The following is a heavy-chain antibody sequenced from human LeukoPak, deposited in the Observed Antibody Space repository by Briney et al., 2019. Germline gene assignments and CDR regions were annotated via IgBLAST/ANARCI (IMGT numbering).Heavy chain of an antibody. Sequence: GGSLRLSCAASGFTFSSYWMTWVRQAPGKGLEWVASIKQDGSDKYYVDSVKGRFTISRDNAKNSVYLQMNSLRVEDTAVFYGARDSGTGWNYWGQGTLATVSS. CDR2: IKQDGSDK. CDR3: ARDSGTGWNY. CDR1: GFTFSSYW. V-gene: IGHV3-7*01. J-gene: IGHJ4*02. D-gene: IGHD3/OR15-3a*01.